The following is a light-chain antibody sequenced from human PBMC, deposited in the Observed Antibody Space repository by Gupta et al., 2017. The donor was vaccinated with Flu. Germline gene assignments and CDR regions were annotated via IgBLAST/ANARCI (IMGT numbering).Light chain of an antibody. V-gene: IGLV1-44*01. CDR3: AAWDDSLKGPTWV. Sequence: IGGNPVNWYQPLPGTAPKPLVYYTKQRPSGVPDRFSGPKSGSSALLAISGLQSEEQADYYCAAWDDSLKGPTWVFGGGSKLTV. CDR1: IGGNP. J-gene: IGLJ3*02. CDR2: YTK.